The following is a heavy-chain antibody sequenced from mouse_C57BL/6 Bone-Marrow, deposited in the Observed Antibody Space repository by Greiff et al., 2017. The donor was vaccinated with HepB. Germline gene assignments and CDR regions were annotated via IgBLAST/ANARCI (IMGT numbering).Heavy chain of an antibody. CDR1: GYAFSSSW. V-gene: IGHV1-82*01. D-gene: IGHD2-1*01. J-gene: IGHJ3*01. Sequence: QVQLQQSGPELVKPGASVKISCKASGYAFSSSWMNWVKQRPGKGLEWIGRIYPGDGDTNYNGKFKGKATLTADKSSSTTYRQLSSLTSDDSAVYFCARNGNYWFAYWGQGTLVTVSA. CDR3: ARNGNYWFAY. CDR2: IYPGDGDT.